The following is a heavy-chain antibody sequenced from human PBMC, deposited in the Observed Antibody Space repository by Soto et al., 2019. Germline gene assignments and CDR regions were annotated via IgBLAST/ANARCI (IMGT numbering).Heavy chain of an antibody. Sequence: SETLSLTCTVSGGSISSSSYYWGWIRQPPGKGLEWIGSIYYSGSTYYNPSLKSRVTISVDTSKNPFSLKLSSVTAADTAVYYCAQLGPTMVRGVIDPLLPMDVWGKGTTVTVSS. D-gene: IGHD3-10*01. J-gene: IGHJ6*03. CDR2: IYYSGST. CDR1: GGSISSSSYY. V-gene: IGHV4-39*01. CDR3: AQLGPTMVRGVIDPLLPMDV.